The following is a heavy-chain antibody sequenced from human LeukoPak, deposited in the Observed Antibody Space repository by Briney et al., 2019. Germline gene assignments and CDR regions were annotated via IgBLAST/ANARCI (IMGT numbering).Heavy chain of an antibody. J-gene: IGHJ3*02. CDR1: GGTFSSYA. Sequence: SVKVSCKASGGTFSSYAISWVRQAPGQGLEWMGGIIPIFGTANYAQKFQGSVTITADKSTSTAYMELSSLRSEDTAVYYCASPRELRYFDWFKDHDAFDIWGQGTMVTVSS. D-gene: IGHD3-9*01. V-gene: IGHV1-69*06. CDR2: IIPIFGTA. CDR3: ASPRELRYFDWFKDHDAFDI.